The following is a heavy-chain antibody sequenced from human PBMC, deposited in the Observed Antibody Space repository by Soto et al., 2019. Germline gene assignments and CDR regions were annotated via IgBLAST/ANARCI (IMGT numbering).Heavy chain of an antibody. Sequence: ASVKGSCPAAGYRFTGHYMHWVRRAPGQRLEWMGWVNLNTGGTDYAQEFQGRVTMTTATSIRTVYLEVTRLKFDDTAIYYCARDLASLLGQVYGMDVWGQGTGVTVS. V-gene: IGHV1-2*02. CDR3: ARDLASLLGQVYGMDV. D-gene: IGHD2-21*01. CDR2: VNLNTGGT. J-gene: IGHJ6*02. CDR1: GYRFTGHY.